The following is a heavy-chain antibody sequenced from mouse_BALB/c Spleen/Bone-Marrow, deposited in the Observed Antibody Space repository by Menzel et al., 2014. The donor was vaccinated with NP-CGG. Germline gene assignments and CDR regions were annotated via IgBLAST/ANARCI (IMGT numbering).Heavy chain of an antibody. CDR2: IWXGGST. Sequence: VKLVESGPGLVAPSQNLSITCTVSGFSLTSXGXHWVXQPPXXGLEWLGVIWXGGSTIYNSALMSRLSISKDNSKSQVFLKMNSLQTDDTALYYCARDRGGSSRALDYWGQGTSVTVSS. CDR1: GFSLTSXG. J-gene: IGHJ4*01. CDR3: ARDRGGSSRALDY. D-gene: IGHD1-1*02. V-gene: IGHV2-9*02.